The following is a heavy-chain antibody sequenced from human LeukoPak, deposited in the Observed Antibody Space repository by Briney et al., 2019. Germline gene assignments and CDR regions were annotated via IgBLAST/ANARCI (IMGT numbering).Heavy chain of an antibody. V-gene: IGHV1-2*02. Sequence: ASVKVSCKASGYTFTGYYMHWVRQAPGQGLEWMGWINPNSGGTNYAQKFQGRVTMTRDTSISTAYMELSSLRSEDTAVYYCARRVYYYDSSGYYYGPFDYWGQGTLVTVSS. D-gene: IGHD3-22*01. J-gene: IGHJ4*02. CDR2: INPNSGGT. CDR1: GYTFTGYY. CDR3: ARRVYYYDSSGYYYGPFDY.